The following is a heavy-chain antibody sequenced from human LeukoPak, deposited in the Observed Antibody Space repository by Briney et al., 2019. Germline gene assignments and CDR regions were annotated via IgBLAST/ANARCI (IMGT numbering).Heavy chain of an antibody. CDR3: ARVRPGYYCDY. V-gene: IGHV3-21*05. CDR1: AFTFSIYS. CDR2: ISKNSDDI. J-gene: IGHJ4*02. Sequence: GGSLRLSCVASAFTFSIYSTNWGRHAPGEGREWVSYISKNSDDIYNADSVRGRFTISRDNAKNSLYLQMNSLRAEDTAVYYCARVRPGYYCDYWGQGILVTVSS.